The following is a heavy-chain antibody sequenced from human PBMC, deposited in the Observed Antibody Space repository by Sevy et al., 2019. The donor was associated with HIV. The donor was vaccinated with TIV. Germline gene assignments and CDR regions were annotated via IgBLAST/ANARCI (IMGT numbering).Heavy chain of an antibody. D-gene: IGHD3-22*01. Sequence: GGSLRLSCAASGFTFSSYSMNWVRQAPGKGLEWVSYISSSSSTIYYADSVKGRFTISRDNAKNSLYLQMNSLRAEDMAVYYCARDFDYYDSSGYYYGAFDIWGQGTMVTVSS. CDR1: GFTFSSYS. CDR3: ARDFDYYDSSGYYYGAFDI. J-gene: IGHJ3*02. V-gene: IGHV3-48*01. CDR2: ISSSSSTI.